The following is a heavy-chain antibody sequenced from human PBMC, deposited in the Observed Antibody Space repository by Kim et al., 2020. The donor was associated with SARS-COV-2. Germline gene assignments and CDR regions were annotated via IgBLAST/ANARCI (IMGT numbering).Heavy chain of an antibody. D-gene: IGHD5-18*01. Sequence: SETLSLTCAVYGGSFSGYYWSWIRQPPGKGLEWIGEINHSGSTNYNPSLKSRVTISVDTSKNQFSLKLSSVTAADTAVYYCARGRYRGYSYGRSAGYWGQGTLVTVSS. CDR2: INHSGST. V-gene: IGHV4-34*01. CDR1: GGSFSGYY. J-gene: IGHJ4*02. CDR3: ARGRYRGYSYGRSAGY.